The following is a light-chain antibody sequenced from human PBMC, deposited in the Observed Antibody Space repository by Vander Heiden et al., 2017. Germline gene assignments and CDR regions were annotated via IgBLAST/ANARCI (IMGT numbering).Light chain of an antibody. J-gene: IGLJ2*01. CDR1: NIGSKS. CDR2: DDS. V-gene: IGLV3-21*02. Sequence: SYVLTQPPSVSVAPGQTATITCGGNNIGSKSVHWYQPEPGQAPVLVVYDDSDRPSGIPDRFSGSKSGSTASLTISRVEAGDEADYYCQVWDGNSEHIIFGGGTKLTVL. CDR3: QVWDGNSEHII.